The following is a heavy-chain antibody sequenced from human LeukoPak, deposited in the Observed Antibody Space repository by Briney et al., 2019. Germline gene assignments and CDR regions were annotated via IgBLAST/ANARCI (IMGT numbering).Heavy chain of an antibody. D-gene: IGHD1-26*01. CDR1: GFTFSIYG. CDR3: ANLLSGSYRGDHDY. CDR2: IRYDGSNK. V-gene: IGHV3-30*02. J-gene: IGHJ4*02. Sequence: GRSLRLSCAASGFTFSIYGMHWVRQAPGKGLEWVSFIRYDGSNKYYADSVKGRFTISRDNSKNTLYLQMNSLRAEDRAVYYCANLLSGSYRGDHDYWGQGTLVTVSS.